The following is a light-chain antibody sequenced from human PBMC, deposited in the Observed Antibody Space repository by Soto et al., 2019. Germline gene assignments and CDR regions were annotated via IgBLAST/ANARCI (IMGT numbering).Light chain of an antibody. CDR2: DTS. CDR3: QHYNTWPLT. J-gene: IGKJ4*01. Sequence: EVVMTQSPATLSXXPXXXXTXXXRASQSVRSNLAWYQQVPGQVPRLLIYDTSTRAAGIPARFSGSGSDTEFALTISSLQSEDFAVYYCQHYNTWPLTFGGGTKVDI. V-gene: IGKV3-15*01. CDR1: QSVRSN.